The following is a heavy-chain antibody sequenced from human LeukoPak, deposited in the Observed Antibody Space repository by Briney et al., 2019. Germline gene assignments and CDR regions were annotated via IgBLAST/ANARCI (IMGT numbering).Heavy chain of an antibody. D-gene: IGHD2-2*01. V-gene: IGHV3-21*01. J-gene: IGHJ1*01. Sequence: GGSLRLSCAASGFNFNKAWMSWVRQAPGKGPEWVSAISGSGGSTYYADSVKGRYTISRDNAKNSLYLQMNSLRAEDTAVYYCATYSSSNGREFQYWGQGTLVTVSS. CDR1: GFNFNKAW. CDR2: ISGSGGST. CDR3: ATYSSSNGREFQY.